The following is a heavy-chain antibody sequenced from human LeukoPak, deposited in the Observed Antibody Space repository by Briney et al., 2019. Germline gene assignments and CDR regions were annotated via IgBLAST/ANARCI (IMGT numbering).Heavy chain of an antibody. Sequence: PGGSLRLSCAASGFTFSSYDMHWVRQATGKGLEWVSAIGIAGDTYYPGSVKGRFTISRENAKNSLYLQMNSLRAGDTAVYYCAREKPGYYYMDVWGKGTTVTVSS. J-gene: IGHJ6*03. V-gene: IGHV3-13*01. CDR3: AREKPGYYYMDV. CDR1: GFTFSSYD. CDR2: IGIAGDT.